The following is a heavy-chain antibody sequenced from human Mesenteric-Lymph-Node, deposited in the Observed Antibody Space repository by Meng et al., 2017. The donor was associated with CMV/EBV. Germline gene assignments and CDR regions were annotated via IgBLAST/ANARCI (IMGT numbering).Heavy chain of an antibody. CDR3: ARAGTYERSFDY. J-gene: IGHJ4*02. CDR1: GGSISSSSYY. D-gene: IGHD1-26*01. Sequence: GSLRLSCTVSGGSISSSSYYWGWIRQPPGKGLEWIGSIYYSGSTYYNPSLKSRVTISVDTSKNQFSLKLSSVTAADTAVYYCARAGTYERSFDYWGQGTLVTVSS. V-gene: IGHV4-39*07. CDR2: IYYSGST.